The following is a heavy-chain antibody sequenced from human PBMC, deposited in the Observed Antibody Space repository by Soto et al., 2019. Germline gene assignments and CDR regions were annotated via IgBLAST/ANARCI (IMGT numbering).Heavy chain of an antibody. Sequence: PSXXLSXXXXXSGGSXSSYYWXXXXQPXXXGLQWIAYIYSRGTTNYTPSLKSRVTISVDTSKHQLSLKLSSVTAADTAVYYCARPPSSDFWSGYYHYYFDYWGQGTLVTVSS. CDR1: GGSXSSYY. V-gene: IGHV4-59*08. D-gene: IGHD3-3*01. CDR3: ARPPSSDFWSGYYHYYFDY. J-gene: IGHJ4*02. CDR2: IYSRGTT.